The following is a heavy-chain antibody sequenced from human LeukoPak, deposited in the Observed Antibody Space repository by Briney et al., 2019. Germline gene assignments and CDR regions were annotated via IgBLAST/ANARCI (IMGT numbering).Heavy chain of an antibody. CDR3: ARGPTYYDFWSGYSDYFDY. Sequence: SETLSLTCAVYGGSFSGYYWSWIRQPPGKGLEWIGEINHSGSTNYNPSLKSRVTISVDTSKNQFSLKLSSVTAADTAVYYCARGPTYYDFWSGYSDYFDYWGQGTLVTVSS. J-gene: IGHJ4*02. CDR1: GGSFSGYY. V-gene: IGHV4-34*01. D-gene: IGHD3-3*01. CDR2: INHSGST.